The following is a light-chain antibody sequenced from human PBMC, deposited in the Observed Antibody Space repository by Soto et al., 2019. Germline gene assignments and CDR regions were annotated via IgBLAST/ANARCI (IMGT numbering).Light chain of an antibody. CDR3: QQYNNWPPLT. CDR2: GAS. CDR1: QSVSNT. Sequence: EIVMTQSPATLSVSPGERATLSCRASQSVSNTLAWYQQTPGQAPRRLIYGASTRATGIPARFSGSGSGTEFTLTISSLQSEDFAIYYCQQYNNWPPLTFGGGTKVEIK. J-gene: IGKJ4*01. V-gene: IGKV3-15*01.